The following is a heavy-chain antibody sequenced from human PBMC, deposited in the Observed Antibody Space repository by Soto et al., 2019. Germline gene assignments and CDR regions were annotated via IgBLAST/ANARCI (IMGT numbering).Heavy chain of an antibody. CDR1: GGTFSSYT. J-gene: IGHJ3*02. D-gene: IGHD4-4*01. CDR2: INPILELT. CDR3: ARPSSTVTSKFAFDI. V-gene: IGHV1-69*02. Sequence: QVQLVQSGAEVKKPGSSVKVSCKASGGTFSSYTISWVRQAPGQGLEWMGRINPILELTNYAQKFQGRVTITADKSTSTVYMELGSLRSEGTAVYYCARPSSTVTSKFAFDIWGQGSMVTVSS.